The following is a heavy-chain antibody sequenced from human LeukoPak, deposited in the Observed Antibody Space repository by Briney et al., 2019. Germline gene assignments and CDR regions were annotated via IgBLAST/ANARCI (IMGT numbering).Heavy chain of an antibody. Sequence: GGSLRLSCAASGFTLSNYNMNWVRQAPGKGLEWVSSISSSSSYIYYADSVKGRFTISRDNAKNSLFLQMNNLRAEDTAVYYCARAAAGNRGWDWYYFDYWGQGTLVTVSS. V-gene: IGHV3-21*01. CDR2: ISSSSSYI. CDR3: ARAAAGNRGWDWYYFDY. D-gene: IGHD6-13*01. CDR1: GFTLSNYN. J-gene: IGHJ4*02.